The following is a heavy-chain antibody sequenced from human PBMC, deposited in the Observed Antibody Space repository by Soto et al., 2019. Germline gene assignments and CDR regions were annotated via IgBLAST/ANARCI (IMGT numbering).Heavy chain of an antibody. CDR3: AKGDIVGATTYNWFDP. CDR1: GFTFSTYG. Sequence: PGGSLRLSCAASGFTFSTYGRHWVRQAPGKGLEWVTFIWYDGSHTYYVDSVKGRFTVSRDNSKNTLYLQMNSLTAEDTAVYYCAKGDIVGATTYNWFDPWGQGTLVTVSS. CDR2: IWYDGSHT. J-gene: IGHJ5*02. D-gene: IGHD1-26*01. V-gene: IGHV3-30*02.